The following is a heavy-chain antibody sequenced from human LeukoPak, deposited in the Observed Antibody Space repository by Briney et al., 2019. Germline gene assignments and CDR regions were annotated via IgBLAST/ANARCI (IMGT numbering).Heavy chain of an antibody. V-gene: IGHV3-48*03. J-gene: IGHJ3*02. D-gene: IGHD4-17*01. Sequence: GGSLRLSCAASGFTFSNYEMNWVRQAPGKGLEWLSYISGNGNTIYYADSVKGRFTISRDNAKNSLYLQMNSLRAEDTAVYYCAGMTTVSHDAFDIWGQGTMVTVSS. CDR3: AGMTTVSHDAFDI. CDR2: ISGNGNTI. CDR1: GFTFSNYE.